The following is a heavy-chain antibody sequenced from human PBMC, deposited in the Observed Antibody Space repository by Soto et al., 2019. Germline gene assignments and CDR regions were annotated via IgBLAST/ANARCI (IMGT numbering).Heavy chain of an antibody. J-gene: IGHJ5*02. CDR2: ISAYNGNT. V-gene: IGHV1-18*01. CDR1: GYTCTSYG. Sequence: QVQLVQSGAEVKKPGASVKVSCKASGYTCTSYGISWVRQAPGQGLEWMGWISAYNGNTNYAQKLQGRVTMNTDTCTSTASMELRGRRSDDTAVNYCARDYYESSCTTDRRHYNWFDPWGQGTLVTVSS. CDR3: ARDYYESSCTTDRRHYNWFDP. D-gene: IGHD3-22*01.